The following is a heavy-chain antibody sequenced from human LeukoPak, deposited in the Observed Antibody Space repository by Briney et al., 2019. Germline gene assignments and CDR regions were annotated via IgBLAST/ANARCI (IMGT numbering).Heavy chain of an antibody. CDR2: SSSSGSTI. CDR1: GVSISSSYSY. J-gene: IGHJ6*04. D-gene: IGHD3-10*02. Sequence: LSVTCTVSGVSISSSYSYWGWVRQAPGKGLEWVSYSSSSGSTIYYADSVKGRFTISRDNAKNSLYLQMNSLRAEDTAVYYCAELGITMIGGVWGKGTTVTISS. V-gene: IGHV3-48*03. CDR3: AELGITMIGGV.